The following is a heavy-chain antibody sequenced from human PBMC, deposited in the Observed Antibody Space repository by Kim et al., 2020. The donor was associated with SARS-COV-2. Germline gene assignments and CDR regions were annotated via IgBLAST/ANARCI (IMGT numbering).Heavy chain of an antibody. CDR2: ISGSGGRT. D-gene: IGHD4-17*01. CDR1: GFTFRSYA. Sequence: GGSLRLSCTASGFTFRSYAMSWVRQAPGKGLEWGSEISGSGGRTYYADSVKGRFTISRDNSKNMLYLQMNSLTAEDTAVYFCANTDGDYVDGFDYWGQGTQATVSS. CDR3: ANTDGDYVDGFDY. V-gene: IGHV3-23*01. J-gene: IGHJ4*02.